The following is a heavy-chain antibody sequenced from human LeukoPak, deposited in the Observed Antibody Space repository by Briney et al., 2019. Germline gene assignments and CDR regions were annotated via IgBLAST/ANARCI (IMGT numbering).Heavy chain of an antibody. V-gene: IGHV3-15*01. J-gene: IGHJ4*02. CDR2: IKSKSDGGTK. CDR1: GFPFSNVW. CDR3: TTDGIGLP. D-gene: IGHD1-26*01. Sequence: GGSLRLSCVASGFPFSNVWMSWVRQAPGKGLEWVGRIKSKSDGGTKDYAAPVNGRLTISRDDSKDTVYLQMNSLKIEDTAVYYCTTDGIGLPWGQGTLVTVSS.